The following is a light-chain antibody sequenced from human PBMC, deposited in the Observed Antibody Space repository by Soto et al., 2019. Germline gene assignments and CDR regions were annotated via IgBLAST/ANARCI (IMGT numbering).Light chain of an antibody. CDR2: QDS. Sequence: SYELTQPPSVSVSPGQTASITCSGDKLGDKYACWYQQKPGQSPVLVIYQDSKRPSGIPERFSGSHAGNTATLTISGTQAMDEADYYCQAWDSSTYVFGTGTK. V-gene: IGLV3-1*01. J-gene: IGLJ1*01. CDR1: KLGDKY. CDR3: QAWDSSTYV.